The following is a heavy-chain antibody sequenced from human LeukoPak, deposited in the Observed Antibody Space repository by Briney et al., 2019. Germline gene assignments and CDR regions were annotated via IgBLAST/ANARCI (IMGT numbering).Heavy chain of an antibody. CDR1: GFTFDDYA. D-gene: IGHD3-10*01. Sequence: GGSLRLSCAASGFTFDDYAMHWVRQAPGKGLEWVSGISWNSGSIGYADSVKGRFTISRDNSKNTLYLQMNSLRAEDTAVYYCARDAITMVRGVIVWRNHDAFDIWGQGTMVTVSS. CDR2: ISWNSGSI. V-gene: IGHV3-9*01. CDR3: ARDAITMVRGVIVWRNHDAFDI. J-gene: IGHJ3*02.